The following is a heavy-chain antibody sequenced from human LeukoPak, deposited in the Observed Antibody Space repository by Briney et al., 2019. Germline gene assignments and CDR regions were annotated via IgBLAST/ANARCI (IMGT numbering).Heavy chain of an antibody. CDR3: ASGYCSGGSCYGYYYYGMDV. D-gene: IGHD2-15*01. CDR2: ISAYNGNT. Sequence: ASVKVSCKASGYTFTSYGISWVRQAPGQGLEWMGWISAYNGNTNNAQKLQGRVTMTTDTSTSTAYMELRSLRSDDTAVYYCASGYCSGGSCYGYYYYGMDVWGQGTTVTVSS. CDR1: GYTFTSYG. V-gene: IGHV1-18*01. J-gene: IGHJ6*02.